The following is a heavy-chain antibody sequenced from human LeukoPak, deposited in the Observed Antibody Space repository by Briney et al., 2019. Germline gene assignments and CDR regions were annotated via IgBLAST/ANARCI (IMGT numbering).Heavy chain of an antibody. CDR2: ISSSGSTI. CDR3: ARGLLGYDSSGYSITGAFDI. J-gene: IGHJ3*02. V-gene: IGHV3-11*04. Sequence: GGSLRLSCAASGFTFSDYYMSWIRQAPGKGLEWVSYISSSGSTIYYADSVKGRFTISRDNAKNSLYLQMNSLRAEDTAVYYCARGLLGYDSSGYSITGAFDIWGQGTMVTVSS. D-gene: IGHD3-22*01. CDR1: GFTFSDYY.